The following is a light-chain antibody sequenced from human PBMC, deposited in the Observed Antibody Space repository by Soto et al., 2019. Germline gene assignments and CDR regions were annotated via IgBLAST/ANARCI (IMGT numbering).Light chain of an antibody. Sequence: DIQMTQSPSSLSASVGERVTITCRPSQGISNSLAWYQQKPGKVPKLLIHGASTLQSGVPSRFSGSGSGTDFTLTISSLQPADVATSYCQKYDSAPTFGPGTKVEIK. CDR1: QGISNS. CDR2: GAS. J-gene: IGKJ1*01. V-gene: IGKV1-27*01. CDR3: QKYDSAPT.